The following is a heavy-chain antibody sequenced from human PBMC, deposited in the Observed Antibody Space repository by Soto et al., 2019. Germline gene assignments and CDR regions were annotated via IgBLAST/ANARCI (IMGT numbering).Heavy chain of an antibody. Sequence: SETLSLTCTVSGGSISSSSYYWGWIRQPPGKGLEWIGSIYYSGSTYYNPSLKSRVTISVDTSKNQFSLKLSSVTAADTAVYYCARHPRKRYSSSSPGADFDYWGQGTLVTVSS. V-gene: IGHV4-39*01. CDR2: IYYSGST. D-gene: IGHD6-6*01. J-gene: IGHJ4*02. CDR3: ARHPRKRYSSSSPGADFDY. CDR1: GGSISSSSYY.